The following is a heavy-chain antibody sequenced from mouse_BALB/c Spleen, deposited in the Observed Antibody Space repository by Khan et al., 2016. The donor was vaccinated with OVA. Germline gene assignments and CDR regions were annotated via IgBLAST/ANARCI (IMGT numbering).Heavy chain of an antibody. CDR1: GYSITSDYA. Sequence: VQLQQSGPGLVKPSQSLSLTCNVTGYSITSDYAWNWNRQFPGNKLEWVGYITYSGSTSYNPSFKSRISITRDTSNNTFFLQLNSVTTEDKATYYCARRGDGDYGAIDYWGQGTSVTVSS. CDR3: ARRGDGDYGAIDY. V-gene: IGHV3-2*02. CDR2: ITYSGST. D-gene: IGHD2-13*01. J-gene: IGHJ4*01.